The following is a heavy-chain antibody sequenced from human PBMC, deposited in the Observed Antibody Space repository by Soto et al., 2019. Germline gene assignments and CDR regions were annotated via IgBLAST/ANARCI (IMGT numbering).Heavy chain of an antibody. CDR3: ARDPVVAPGLHY. CDR2: ISDGGTRT. D-gene: IGHD2-21*01. Sequence: PGGSLRLSCAASGFTFSTYAMSWVRRAPGKGLEWVSTISDGGTRTYYPDSVRGRFTISRDNSKNILFLQMSSLKAEDTAVYYCARDPVVAPGLHYWGQGTLVTVSS. J-gene: IGHJ4*02. CDR1: GFTFSTYA. V-gene: IGHV3-23*01.